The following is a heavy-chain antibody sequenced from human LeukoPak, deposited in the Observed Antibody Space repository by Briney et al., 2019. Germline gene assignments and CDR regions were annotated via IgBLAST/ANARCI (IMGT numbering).Heavy chain of an antibody. CDR1: GGSFSGYY. J-gene: IGHJ4*02. V-gene: IGHV4-34*01. CDR3: ATLYYDILTGYYKIDY. Sequence: SETLSLTCAVYGGSFSGYYWSWIRQPPGKGLEWIGEINHSGSTNYNPSLKSRVTISVDTSKNQFSLKLSSVTAADTAVYYCATLYYDILTGYYKIDYWGQGTLVTVSS. CDR2: INHSGST. D-gene: IGHD3-9*01.